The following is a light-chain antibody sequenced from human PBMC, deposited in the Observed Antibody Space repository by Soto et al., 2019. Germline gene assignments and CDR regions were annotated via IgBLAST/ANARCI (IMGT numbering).Light chain of an antibody. Sequence: QSVLTQPPSVSAAPGQKVTISCSGGSSNIENNYVSWYQQLPRTAPKLLIYDNNERPSGIPDRFSGSKSGTSATLGITGLQTGDEADYYCATWDDSLSGVVFGGGTKVTVL. J-gene: IGLJ2*01. V-gene: IGLV1-51*01. CDR1: SSNIENNY. CDR3: ATWDDSLSGVV. CDR2: DNN.